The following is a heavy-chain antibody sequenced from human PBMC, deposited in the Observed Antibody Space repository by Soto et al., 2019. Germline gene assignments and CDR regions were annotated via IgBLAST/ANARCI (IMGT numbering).Heavy chain of an antibody. Sequence: QVQLVESGGGVVQPGRSLRLSCAASGFTFSSYGMHWVRQAPGKGLEWVAVIWFDGSEKYYADSVKGRFTISRDNSKNTLYLQMNSLRAEDTAVYYCARPANYGDYEGLYYFDYWGQGTLITVSS. D-gene: IGHD4-17*01. J-gene: IGHJ4*02. CDR2: IWFDGSEK. CDR1: GFTFSSYG. V-gene: IGHV3-33*01. CDR3: ARPANYGDYEGLYYFDY.